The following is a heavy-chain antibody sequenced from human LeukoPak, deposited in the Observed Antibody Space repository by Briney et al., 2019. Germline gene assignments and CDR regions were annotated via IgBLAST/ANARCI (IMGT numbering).Heavy chain of an antibody. V-gene: IGHV3-33*01. Sequence: PGRSLGLSCAASGFTFSSYGMHWVRQAPGKGLEWVAVIWYDGSNKYYADSVKGRFTISRDNSKNTLYLQMNSLRAEDTAVYYCARDPALYSSSWYENWFDPWGQGTLVTVSS. CDR1: GFTFSSYG. CDR3: ARDPALYSSSWYENWFDP. D-gene: IGHD6-13*01. CDR2: IWYDGSNK. J-gene: IGHJ5*02.